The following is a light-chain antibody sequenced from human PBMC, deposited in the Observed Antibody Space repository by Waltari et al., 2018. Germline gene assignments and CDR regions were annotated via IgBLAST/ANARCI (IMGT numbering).Light chain of an antibody. CDR1: QSVLYSSNHNNY. Sequence: DIVMTQSPDSLAVSLGERATINCKSSQSVLYSSNHNNYLAWYQQKPGQPPKLLFYWSSTRESGVPDRFSGSWSGTDFTLTISSLQAEDVAVYYCQQYYNTPYTFGQGTKLEIK. V-gene: IGKV4-1*01. J-gene: IGKJ2*01. CDR2: WSS. CDR3: QQYYNTPYT.